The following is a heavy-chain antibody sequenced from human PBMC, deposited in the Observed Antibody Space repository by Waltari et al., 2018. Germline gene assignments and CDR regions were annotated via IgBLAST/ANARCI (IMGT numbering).Heavy chain of an antibody. CDR2: INEDGSEK. V-gene: IGHV3-7*01. CDR1: GFSCSSYW. J-gene: IGHJ4*02. D-gene: IGHD6-6*01. CDR3: ARDSTRRFDY. Sequence: EVQLVESGGGLVQPGGSLRLSCAASGFSCSSYWMTWVRQAPGKGLEWVASINEDGSEKQYVDSVKGRFTISRDNAKNSLYLQMNSLRADDTAVYYCARDSTRRFDYWGQGTLVTVSS.